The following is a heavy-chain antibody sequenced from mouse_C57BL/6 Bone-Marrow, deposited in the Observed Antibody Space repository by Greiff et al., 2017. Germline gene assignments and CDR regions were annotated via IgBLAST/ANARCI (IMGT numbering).Heavy chain of an antibody. CDR2: ISNGGGST. CDR3: ERQYYGSSYYAMDY. D-gene: IGHD1-1*01. CDR1: GFTFSSST. Sequence: EVKVVESGGGLVQPGGSLKLSCAASGFTFSSSTMSWVRQTPEKRLEWVAYISNGGGSTYYPDTVQGRFTISRYNAKNTRYLQMSSLKSEDTDMYYCERQYYGSSYYAMDYWGQGTSVTVSS. V-gene: IGHV5-12-2*01. J-gene: IGHJ4*01.